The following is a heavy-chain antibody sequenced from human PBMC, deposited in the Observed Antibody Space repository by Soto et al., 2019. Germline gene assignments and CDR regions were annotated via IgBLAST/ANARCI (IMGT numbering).Heavy chain of an antibody. CDR2: IIPILGIA. D-gene: IGHD2-15*01. CDR3: AMEGYCSGGSCYSVYFLDC. J-gene: IGHJ4*02. Sequence: QVQLVQSGAEVKKPGSSVKVSCKASGGTFSSYTISWVRQAPGQGLEWMGRIIPILGIANYAKKFQGRVTITADKFTRTAYMELSSLMSEDTAVYYCAMEGYCSGGSCYSVYFLDCWGQGTLVTVSS. CDR1: GGTFSSYT. V-gene: IGHV1-69*02.